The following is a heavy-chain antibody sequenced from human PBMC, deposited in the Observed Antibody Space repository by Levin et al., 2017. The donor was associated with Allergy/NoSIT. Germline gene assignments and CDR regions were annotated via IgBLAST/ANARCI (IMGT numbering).Heavy chain of an antibody. V-gene: IGHV4-4*07. J-gene: IGHJ2*01. CDR1: GGSISSYY. D-gene: IGHD4-17*01. Sequence: PGGSLRLSCTVSGGSISSYYWSWIRQPAGKGLEWIGRIYTSGSTNYNPSLKSRVTMSVDTSKNQFSLKLSSVTAADTAVYYCARIPVGDSRDWYFDLWGRGTLVTVSS. CDR3: ARIPVGDSRDWYFDL. CDR2: IYTSGST.